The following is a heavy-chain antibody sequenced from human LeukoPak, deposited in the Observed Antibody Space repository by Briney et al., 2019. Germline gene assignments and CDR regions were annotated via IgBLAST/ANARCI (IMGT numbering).Heavy chain of an antibody. V-gene: IGHV4-59*01. J-gene: IGHJ4*02. CDR2: IYYSGST. CDR3: ARAGYDFPLF. CDR1: GGSISSYY. Sequence: SETLSLTCTASGGSISSYYWSWIRQPPGKGLEWIGYIYYSGSTNYNPSLKSRVTISVDTSKNQFPLKLSSVTAADTAVYFCARAGYDFPLFWGQGTLVTVSS. D-gene: IGHD3-3*01.